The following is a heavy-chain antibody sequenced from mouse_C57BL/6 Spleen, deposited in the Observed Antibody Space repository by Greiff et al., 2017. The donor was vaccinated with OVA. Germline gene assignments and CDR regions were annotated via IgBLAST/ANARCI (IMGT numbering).Heavy chain of an antibody. CDR2: ISNGGGST. D-gene: IGHD2-4*01. J-gene: IGHJ1*03. V-gene: IGHV5-12*01. CDR3: ARHGDYDRYFDV. Sequence: DVKLVESGGGLVQPGGSLKLSCAASGFTFSDYYMYWVRQTPEKRLEWVAYISNGGGSTYYPDTVKGRFTISRDNAKNTLYLQMSRLKSEDTAMYYCARHGDYDRYFDVWGTGTTVTVSS. CDR1: GFTFSDYY.